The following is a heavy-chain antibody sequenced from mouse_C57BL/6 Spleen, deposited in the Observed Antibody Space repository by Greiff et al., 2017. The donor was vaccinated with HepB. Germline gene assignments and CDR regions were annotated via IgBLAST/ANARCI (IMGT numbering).Heavy chain of an antibody. V-gene: IGHV14-4*01. CDR2: IDPENGDT. Sequence: EVQLQQSGAELVRPGASVKLSCTASGFNIKDDYMHWVKQRPEQGLEWIGWIDPENGDTEYASKFQGNATITAATSSNTAYLQPSSLTSEDTAVYYSTTRDYYGSSQFSYWGQGTLVTDSA. D-gene: IGHD1-1*01. J-gene: IGHJ3*01. CDR1: GFNIKDDY. CDR3: TTRDYYGSSQFSY.